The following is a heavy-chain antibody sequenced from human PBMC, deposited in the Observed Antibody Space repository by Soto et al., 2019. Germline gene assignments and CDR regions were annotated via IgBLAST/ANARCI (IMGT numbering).Heavy chain of an antibody. D-gene: IGHD3-16*02. J-gene: IGHJ5*02. CDR1: GYTFTSNS. V-gene: IGHV1-18*04. CDR2: ISAYNGET. CDR3: ARVWGSYRAPSGGAGFDP. Sequence: QVQLVQSGAELKKPGASVKVSCAASGYTFTSNSITWVRQAPGQGLEWMGWISAYNGETSYAEKLKGRLTMTTNTSTSTAYMELRSLRSDDTAVYYCARVWGSYRAPSGGAGFDPWGQGTLVTVSS.